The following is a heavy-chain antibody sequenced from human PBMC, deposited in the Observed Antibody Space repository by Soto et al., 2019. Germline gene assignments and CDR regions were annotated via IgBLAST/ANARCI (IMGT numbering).Heavy chain of an antibody. CDR1: GGSISSSSW. D-gene: IGHD3-22*01. V-gene: IGHV4-4*02. J-gene: IGHJ4*02. Sequence: SETLSLTCAVSGGSISSSSWWSWVRRAPGTGLEWIGEIHHSGNTNYNPSLKSRVTISTDKSKNQFSLKLSSVTAADTAVYYCARTGYNYYDPSGLVACWAQGALVPVSS. CDR2: IHHSGNT. CDR3: ARTGYNYYDPSGLVAC.